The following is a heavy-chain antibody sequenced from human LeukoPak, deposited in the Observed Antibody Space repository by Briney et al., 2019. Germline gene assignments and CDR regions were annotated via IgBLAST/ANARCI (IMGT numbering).Heavy chain of an antibody. CDR1: GFTLSSYA. J-gene: IGHJ4*02. CDR2: ISGSGGST. D-gene: IGHD6-19*01. V-gene: IGHV3-23*01. CDR3: AKDREGSGWYDPFDY. Sequence: GGSLSLSCAASGFTLSSYAMSWVRQAPGKGLEWVSAISGSGGSTYYADSVKGRLTISRDNSKNTLYLQMNSLRAEDTAVYYCAKDREGSGWYDPFDYWGQGTLVTVSS.